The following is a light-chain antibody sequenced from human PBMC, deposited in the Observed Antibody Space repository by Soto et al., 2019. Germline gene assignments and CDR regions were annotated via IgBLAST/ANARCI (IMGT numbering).Light chain of an antibody. CDR1: QSVSSTN. CDR3: QHYDNLLWT. J-gene: IGKJ1*01. Sequence: ENVLTQSPGTLSLSPGERATLSCRASQSVSSTNLAWYQQNPGRAPRLLIYRVSNRATSIPDRFSGSGSGTDFTLTISRLDPEDFAVYYCQHYDNLLWTFGQGTKVEV. CDR2: RVS. V-gene: IGKV3-20*01.